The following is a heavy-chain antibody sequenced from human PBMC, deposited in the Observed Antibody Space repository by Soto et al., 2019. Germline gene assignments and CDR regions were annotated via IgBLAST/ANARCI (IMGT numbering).Heavy chain of an antibody. CDR1: GYTFTSNG. J-gene: IGHJ6*02. Sequence: ASVKVSCKASGYTFTSNGTSRARQAPGQGLEWMGWISAYNGNTKYAQKIQGRVTMTTESSTSTGYIELRSLRSDDTAVYYCARSSGDYYDSSTASGMDVWGQGTTVTVSS. D-gene: IGHD3-22*01. CDR2: ISAYNGNT. CDR3: ARSSGDYYDSSTASGMDV. V-gene: IGHV1-18*04.